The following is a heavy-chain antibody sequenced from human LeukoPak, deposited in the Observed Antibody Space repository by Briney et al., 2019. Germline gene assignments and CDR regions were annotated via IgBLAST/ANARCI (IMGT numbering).Heavy chain of an antibody. CDR2: IFHSGST. V-gene: IGHV4-38-2*02. CDR1: GYSISSGYY. J-gene: IGHJ4*02. CDR3: ARDGARSIVVVPAAILD. D-gene: IGHD2-2*02. Sequence: SETLSLTCTVSGYSISSGYYWGWIRPPPGKGLEWIGIIFHSGSTYYNPSLKSRVTISVDTSKNQCSLKLSSVTAADTAVYYCARDGARSIVVVPAAILDWGQGTLVTASS.